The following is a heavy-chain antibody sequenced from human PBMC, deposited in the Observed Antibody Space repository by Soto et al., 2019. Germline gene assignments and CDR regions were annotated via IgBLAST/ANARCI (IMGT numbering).Heavy chain of an antibody. D-gene: IGHD5-18*01. V-gene: IGHV1-3*01. CDR2: INAGNGNT. J-gene: IGHJ4*02. Sequence: GASVKVSCKASGYTLSSYVMHWVRQAPGQRLEWMGWINAGNGNTKYSQKLQGRVNLSRDTSASTAYMELSSLRSEDTAVYYCARARGYSYGYRYFDYWGQGTLVTVSS. CDR3: ARARGYSYGYRYFDY. CDR1: GYTLSSYV.